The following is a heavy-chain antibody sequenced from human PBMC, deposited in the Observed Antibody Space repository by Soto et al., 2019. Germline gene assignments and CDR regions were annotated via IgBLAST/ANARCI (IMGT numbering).Heavy chain of an antibody. Sequence: TGGSLRLSCAASGFTFDDYAMHWVRQAPGKGLEWVSGISWNSGSIGYADSVKGRFTISRDNAKNSLYLQMNSLRAEDTALYYCAKGLSKWTPYYCGMDVWGQGTTVTVSS. D-gene: IGHD1-26*01. CDR1: GFTFDDYA. V-gene: IGHV3-9*01. CDR2: ISWNSGSI. CDR3: AKGLSKWTPYYCGMDV. J-gene: IGHJ6*02.